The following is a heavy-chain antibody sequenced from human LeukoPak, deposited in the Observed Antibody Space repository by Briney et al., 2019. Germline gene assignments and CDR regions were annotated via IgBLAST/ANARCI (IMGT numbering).Heavy chain of an antibody. V-gene: IGHV4-59*01. D-gene: IGHD6-13*01. J-gene: IGHJ6*04. CDR1: GGSISGYY. Sequence: SETLSLTCSVSGGSISGYYWSWIRQPPGKGLEWIAYIYYSGSTNYNPSLKSRVTISVDTSKNQFSLKLTSVTAADTAVYYCARLSRIAAAGRYAYHSLDVWGKGTTVTVSS. CDR3: ARLSRIAAAGRYAYHSLDV. CDR2: IYYSGST.